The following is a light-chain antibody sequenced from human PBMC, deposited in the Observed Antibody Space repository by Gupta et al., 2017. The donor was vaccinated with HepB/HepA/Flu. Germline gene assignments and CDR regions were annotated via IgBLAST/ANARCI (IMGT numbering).Light chain of an antibody. CDR3: RKFNDPKT. CDR1: QNINIR. CDR2: KAS. Sequence: DIQMTQSPSTLSASVGDRVTITCRASQNINIRLAWYQQTPGKAPKLLIYKASSLESGVPSRVSGSGSGTEFTLTISSLQPDDFATYYCRKFNDPKTFGQGTKVEIK. J-gene: IGKJ1*01. V-gene: IGKV1-5*03.